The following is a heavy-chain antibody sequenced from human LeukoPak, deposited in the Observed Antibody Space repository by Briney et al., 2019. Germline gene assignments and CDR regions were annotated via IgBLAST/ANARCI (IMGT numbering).Heavy chain of an antibody. J-gene: IGHJ3*02. D-gene: IGHD3-22*01. CDR3: TTDDSSGYLNDAFDI. Sequence: TTGGSLRLSCAASGFTFSDYYMSWIRQAPGKGLEWVSYISGSGSTMFYADSVKGRFTISRDDANNSLYLQMNSLRAEDTAVYYCTTDDSSGYLNDAFDIWGQGTMVTVSS. V-gene: IGHV3-11*01. CDR2: ISGSGSTM. CDR1: GFTFSDYY.